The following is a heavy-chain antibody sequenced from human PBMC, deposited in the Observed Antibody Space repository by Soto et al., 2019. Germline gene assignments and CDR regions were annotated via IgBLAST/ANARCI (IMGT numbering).Heavy chain of an antibody. Sequence: EVQLVESGGGLVKPGGSLRLSCAASGFTFSSYSMNWVRQAPGKGLEWVSSISSSSSYIYYADSVKGRFTISRDNAKNSLYLQMNSLRAEDTAVYYCARDNGGRYFDWLSATSYYYGMDVWGQGTTVTVSS. J-gene: IGHJ6*02. CDR2: ISSSSSYI. D-gene: IGHD3-9*01. CDR3: ARDNGGRYFDWLSATSYYYGMDV. V-gene: IGHV3-21*01. CDR1: GFTFSSYS.